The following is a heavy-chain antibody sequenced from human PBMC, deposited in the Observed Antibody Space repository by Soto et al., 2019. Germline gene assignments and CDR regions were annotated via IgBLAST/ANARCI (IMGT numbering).Heavy chain of an antibody. Sequence: GWSLRLSCAASGFTFTGYAMSWVRQAPGKGLEWVSTISASGGSTYYADSVKGRFTISRDNSKTTLYLLMNSLRAEDTAVYYCAKIAGTTRGAFDIWGQGTMVTVSS. CDR3: AKIAGTTRGAFDI. V-gene: IGHV3-23*01. D-gene: IGHD1-7*01. CDR1: GFTFTGYA. CDR2: ISASGGST. J-gene: IGHJ3*02.